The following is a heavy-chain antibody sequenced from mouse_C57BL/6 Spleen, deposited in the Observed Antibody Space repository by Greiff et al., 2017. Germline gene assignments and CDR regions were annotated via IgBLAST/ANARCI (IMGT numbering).Heavy chain of an antibody. CDR1: GYTFTSYW. CDR3: ARSYYGSSYGWYFDV. J-gene: IGHJ1*03. V-gene: IGHV1-55*01. D-gene: IGHD1-1*01. CDR2: IYPGSGST. Sequence: QVQLQQPGAELVKPGASVKMSCKASGYTFTSYWITWVKQRPGQGLEWIGDIYPGSGSTNYNEKFKSKATLTVDTSSSTAYMQLSSLTYEDSAVYYCARSYYGSSYGWYFDVWGTGTTVTVSS.